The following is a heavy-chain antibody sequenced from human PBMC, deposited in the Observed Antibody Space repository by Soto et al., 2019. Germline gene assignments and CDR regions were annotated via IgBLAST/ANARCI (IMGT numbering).Heavy chain of an antibody. V-gene: IGHV3-23*01. CDR2: VSGRCGST. Sequence: GGSLRLSCSASGFTFSSYAVSWVRQPPGKELESGSAVSGRCGSTYYADSVKGRFTISRDNSKNTMYLQMNSMRAEDTAVHYCANAYDSGSGSDDHYGMDVWGQGTTVTVSS. J-gene: IGHJ6*02. D-gene: IGHD3-10*01. CDR1: GFTFSSYA. CDR3: ANAYDSGSGSDDHYGMDV.